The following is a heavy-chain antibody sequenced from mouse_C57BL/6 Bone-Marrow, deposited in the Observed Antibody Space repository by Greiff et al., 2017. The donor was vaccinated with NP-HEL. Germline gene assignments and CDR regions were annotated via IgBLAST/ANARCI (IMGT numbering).Heavy chain of an antibody. J-gene: IGHJ4*01. Sequence: VMLVESGPGLVAPSQSLSISCTVSGFSLTSYGVAWVRQPPGKGLEWLGVIWGGGSTNYNAAPMSRLSISTDNSKSPVFLKMNSLHTDDTAMYYWAKQGVREGFDYAMDYWGQGTSVTVSS. D-gene: IGHD2-14*01. V-gene: IGHV2-9*01. CDR1: GFSLTSYG. CDR2: IWGGGST. CDR3: AKQGVREGFDYAMDY.